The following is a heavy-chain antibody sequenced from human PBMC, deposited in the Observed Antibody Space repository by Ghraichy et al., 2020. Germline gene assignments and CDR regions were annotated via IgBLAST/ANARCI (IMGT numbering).Heavy chain of an antibody. Sequence: ESLNISCAASGFTFSSYAMSWVRQAPGKGLEWVSAISGSGGSTYYADSVKGRFTISRDNSKNTLYLQMNSLRAEDTAVYYCAKSGWFYYDRDWGQGTLVTVSS. V-gene: IGHV3-23*01. CDR2: ISGSGGST. CDR3: AKSGWFYYDRD. CDR1: GFTFSSYA. D-gene: IGHD3-22*01. J-gene: IGHJ4*02.